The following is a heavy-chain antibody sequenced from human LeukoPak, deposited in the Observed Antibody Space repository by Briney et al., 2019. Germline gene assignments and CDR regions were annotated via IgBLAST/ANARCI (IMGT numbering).Heavy chain of an antibody. J-gene: IGHJ5*02. CDR2: IYHSGST. D-gene: IGHD2-2*01. CDR3: ARDRSSTSWGWFDP. V-gene: IGHV4-38-2*02. Sequence: SETLSLTCTVSGYSISSGYYWGWIRQPPGKGLEWIGSIYHSGSTYYNPSLKSRVTISVDTSKNQFSLKLSSVTAADTAVYHCARDRSSTSWGWFDPWGQGTLVTVSS. CDR1: GYSISSGYY.